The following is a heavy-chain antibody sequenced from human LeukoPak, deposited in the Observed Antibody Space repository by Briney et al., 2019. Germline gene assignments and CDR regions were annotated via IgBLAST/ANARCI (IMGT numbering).Heavy chain of an antibody. CDR2: FDPEDGET. D-gene: IGHD3-10*01. CDR3: ATVRGFYYYGMDV. V-gene: IGHV1-24*01. CDR1: GYTFTSYD. J-gene: IGHJ6*02. Sequence: ASVKVSCKASGYTFTSYDINWVRQAPGKGLEWMGGFDPEDGETIYAQKFQGRVTMTEDTSTDTAYMELSSLRSEDTAVYYCATVRGFYYYGMDVWGQGTTVTVSS.